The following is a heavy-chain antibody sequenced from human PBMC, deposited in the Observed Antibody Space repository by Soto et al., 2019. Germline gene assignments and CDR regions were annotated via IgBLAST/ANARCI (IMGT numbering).Heavy chain of an antibody. CDR3: ARGALGNYYQDS. CDR2: INSDGTRT. Sequence: SLRLSCATSGFTFSRDWMHWVRQAPGKGLVWVPRINSDGTRTNYADYAMGRFTISRDNAKNTLYLQMNSLRAEDTAVYFCARGALGNYYQDSWGQGTPVTVSS. D-gene: IGHD3-10*01. V-gene: IGHV3-74*01. J-gene: IGHJ4*02. CDR1: GFTFSRDW.